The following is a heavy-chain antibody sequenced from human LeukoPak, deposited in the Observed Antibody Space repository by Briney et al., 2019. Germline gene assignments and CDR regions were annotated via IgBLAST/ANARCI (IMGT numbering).Heavy chain of an antibody. CDR1: AFTFSTYA. V-gene: IGHV3-48*01. CDR3: ARGDPIYDFWSGGDH. CDR2: ISSSSNII. D-gene: IGHD3-3*01. J-gene: IGHJ4*02. Sequence: GGSLRLSCAASAFTFSTYAMSWVRQAPGKGLEWVSYISSSSNIIYYADSVKGRFTISRDNARNFLYLQMNSLRAEDTAVYYCARGDPIYDFWSGGDHWGQGSLVSVSS.